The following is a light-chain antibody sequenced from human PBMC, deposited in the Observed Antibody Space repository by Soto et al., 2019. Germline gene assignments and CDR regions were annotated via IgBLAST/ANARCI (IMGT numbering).Light chain of an antibody. V-gene: IGKV3-20*01. J-gene: IGKJ1*01. CDR2: GVS. CDR1: QSVSSTF. CDR3: GQFVSAPPRT. Sequence: ESVLTQSPGTLSLSPGERSTLSFMSIQSVSSTFLAWYQQKPGQAPRLLIFGVSNRATGIPDRFSGSGSGTDFTLTISRLEPEDFAVYYCGQFVSAPPRTFGQGTKVDIK.